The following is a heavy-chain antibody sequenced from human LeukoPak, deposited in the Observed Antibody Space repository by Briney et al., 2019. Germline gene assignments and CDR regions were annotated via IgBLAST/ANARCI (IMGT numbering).Heavy chain of an antibody. CDR2: IYYSGST. D-gene: IGHD5-12*01. Sequence: SETLSLTCTVSGGSISSTSYYWGWIRQPPGKGLEWIGSIYYSGSTYYNPSLKSRVTISVDTSKNQFSLKLSSVTAADTAVYYCARVSKTIVATKFDFWGQGTLVTVSS. V-gene: IGHV4-39*07. CDR1: GGSISSTSYY. J-gene: IGHJ4*02. CDR3: ARVSKTIVATKFDF.